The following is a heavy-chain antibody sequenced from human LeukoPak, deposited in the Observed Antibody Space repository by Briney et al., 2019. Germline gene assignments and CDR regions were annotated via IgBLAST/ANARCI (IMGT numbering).Heavy chain of an antibody. J-gene: IGHJ6*03. D-gene: IGHD2-2*01. CDR2: IYYSGST. CDR3: ARAVVPAASYYYYYYMDV. V-gene: IGHV4-59*12. CDR1: GGSISSYY. Sequence: PSETLSLTCTVSGGSISSYYWSWIRQPPGKGLEWIGYIYYSGSTNYNPSLKSRATISVDTSKNQFSLKLSSVTAADTAVYYCARAVVPAASYYYYYYMDVWGKGTTVTVSS.